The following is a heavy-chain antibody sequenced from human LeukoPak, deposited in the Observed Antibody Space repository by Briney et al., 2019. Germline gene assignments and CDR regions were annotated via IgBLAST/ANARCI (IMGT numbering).Heavy chain of an antibody. Sequence: GGSLSLSCAASGFTFSSYAMSWVRQAPGKGLEWVSAISGSGGSTYYADSVKGRFTISRDNSHNTLYLQMNSLGAEDTAIYYCAKDQSGYYRPFDSCGQGTLVTVSS. CDR1: GFTFSSYA. D-gene: IGHD3-22*01. CDR3: AKDQSGYYRPFDS. CDR2: ISGSGGST. J-gene: IGHJ4*02. V-gene: IGHV3-23*01.